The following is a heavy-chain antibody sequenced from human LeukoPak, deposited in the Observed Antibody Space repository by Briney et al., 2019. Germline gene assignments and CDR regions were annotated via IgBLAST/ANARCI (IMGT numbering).Heavy chain of an antibody. J-gene: IGHJ6*03. V-gene: IGHV1-69*13. CDR2: IITMFGTP. CDR3: AKTQGGRNMVRGEDYYYYYMDV. D-gene: IGHD3-10*01. CDR1: GGTFSNYA. Sequence: GASVKVSCKASGGTFSNYAISWVRQAPGQGLEWMGEIITMFGTPNYAQKFQGRVTITADESASAVYMELSSLRSEDTAVYYCAKTQGGRNMVRGEDYYYYYMDVWGKGTTVTISS.